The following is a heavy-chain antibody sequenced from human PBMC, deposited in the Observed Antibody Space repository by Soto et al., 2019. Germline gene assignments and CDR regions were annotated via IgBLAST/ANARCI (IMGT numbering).Heavy chain of an antibody. V-gene: IGHV3-23*01. CDR3: AKEADGIYAYAPIDS. J-gene: IGHJ4*02. CDR2: ISSASGST. D-gene: IGHD3-16*01. Sequence: EVRLLESGGGLVQPGGCLRLSCAGPGFTFGDYAMTWFRQAPGKGLERVSTISSASGSTYYADSVRGRFTISRDNSDNALFLQMRSLAVEDTADYRGAKEADGIYAYAPIDSWGQGTLVTVSS. CDR1: GFTFGDYA.